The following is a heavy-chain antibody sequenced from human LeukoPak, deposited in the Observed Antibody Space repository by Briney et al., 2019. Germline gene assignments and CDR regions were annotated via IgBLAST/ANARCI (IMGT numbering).Heavy chain of an antibody. CDR1: GFTFSSYG. Sequence: GGSLRLSCAASGFTFSSYGMHWVRQAPGKGLEWVAVISYDGSNKYYADSVKGRFTISRDNSKNTLYLQMNSLRAEDTAVYYCASGIVVVPAAQLYYYYGMDIWGQGTTVTVSS. J-gene: IGHJ6*02. V-gene: IGHV3-30*03. CDR3: ASGIVVVPAAQLYYYYGMDI. D-gene: IGHD2-2*01. CDR2: ISYDGSNK.